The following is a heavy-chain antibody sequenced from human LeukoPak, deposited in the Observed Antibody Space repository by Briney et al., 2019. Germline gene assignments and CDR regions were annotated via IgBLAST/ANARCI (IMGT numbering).Heavy chain of an antibody. Sequence: GGSLRLSCAASGFTFSSYWMHWVRQAPGKGLVWVSRVDHGGSGTVYADSVKGRFTISRNNAKNTLYLQMNSLRAEDTAVYYCVREVSGDPWHNWFDPWGQGTLVTLSS. V-gene: IGHV3-74*03. CDR1: GFTFSSYW. CDR2: VDHGGSGT. J-gene: IGHJ5*02. CDR3: VREVSGDPWHNWFDP. D-gene: IGHD4-17*01.